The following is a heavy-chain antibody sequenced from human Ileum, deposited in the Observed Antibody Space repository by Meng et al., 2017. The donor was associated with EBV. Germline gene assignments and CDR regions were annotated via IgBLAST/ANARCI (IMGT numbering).Heavy chain of an antibody. CDR1: VGSFGSGGYT. CDR2: IYRTKTT. CDR3: VRPIDYKDYVRFYFFDY. Sequence: QLPLRESGTGLWGPSDTLPLTSLVPVGSFGSGGYTWAWISQSPGKGLEWIGSIYRTKTTYYNPSLKSRVTISVDTSKNQFSLTLRSVTAADTAVYYCVRPIDYKDYVRFYFFDYWGQGTLVTVSS. J-gene: IGHJ4*02. D-gene: IGHD4-11*01. V-gene: IGHV4-39*01.